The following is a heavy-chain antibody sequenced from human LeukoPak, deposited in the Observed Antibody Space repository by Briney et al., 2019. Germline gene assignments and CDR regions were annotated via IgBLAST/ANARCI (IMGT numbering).Heavy chain of an antibody. J-gene: IGHJ4*02. V-gene: IGHV1-18*01. CDR1: GYTFTSYG. CDR3: ARAGIAARPTPFDC. CDR2: ISAYNGNT. Sequence: ASVKVSRLASGYTFTSYGIRWVRQAPAQGLEWMGWISAYNGNTNNAQKLRGRVTMITDTSTSTAYMELRSRRSDDTAVYYWARAGIAARPTPFDCWGQGTLVTVSS. D-gene: IGHD6-6*01.